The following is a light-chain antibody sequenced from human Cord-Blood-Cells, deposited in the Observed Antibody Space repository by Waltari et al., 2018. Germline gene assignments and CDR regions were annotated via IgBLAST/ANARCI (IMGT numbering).Light chain of an antibody. CDR3: QQYGSSLYT. V-gene: IGKV3-20*01. J-gene: IGKJ2*01. Sequence: EIVLTQSPGTLSLSPGERATLSCRASQRVSSSYLAWYQQKPGQAPRLLIHGASSRATCIPDRFSGSGSGTDFTLTISRREPEDFAVYYCQQYGSSLYTFGQGTKLEIK. CDR1: QRVSSSY. CDR2: GAS.